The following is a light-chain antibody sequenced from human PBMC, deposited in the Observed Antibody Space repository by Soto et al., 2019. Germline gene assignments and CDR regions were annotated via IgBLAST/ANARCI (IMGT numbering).Light chain of an antibody. V-gene: IGKV1-9*01. CDR1: QGIANF. CDR2: GAS. J-gene: IGKJ3*01. Sequence: IQLTQSPSSLSASVGDRVTISCRASQGIANFLAWYQQKPGKAPKLLIYGASTLQSGVPSRFSRSGSRTDFTLTICSLQPEDFATYYCQQLNSFPIPFGPGTKVDI. CDR3: QQLNSFPIP.